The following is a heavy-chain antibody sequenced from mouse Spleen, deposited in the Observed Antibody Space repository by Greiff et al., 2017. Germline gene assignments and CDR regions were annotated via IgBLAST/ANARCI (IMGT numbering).Heavy chain of an antibody. Sequence: EVQGVESGGGLVKLGGSLKLSCAASGFTFSSYAMSWVRQTPEKRLEWVATISSGGGNTYYPDSVKGRFTISRDNAKNTLYLQMSSLKSEDTAMYYCARHGIHYYGYGAMDYWGQGTSVTVSS. V-gene: IGHV5-9-3*01. D-gene: IGHD1-2*01. J-gene: IGHJ4*01. CDR1: GFTFSSYA. CDR2: ISSGGGNT. CDR3: ARHGIHYYGYGAMDY.